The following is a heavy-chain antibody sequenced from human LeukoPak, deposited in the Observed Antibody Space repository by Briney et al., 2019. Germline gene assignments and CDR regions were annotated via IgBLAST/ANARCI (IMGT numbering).Heavy chain of an antibody. J-gene: IGHJ4*02. D-gene: IGHD6-19*01. CDR1: GGSISGHY. CDR2: SHDSGST. V-gene: IGHV4-59*11. CDR3: ARGGWYGDY. Sequence: SETLSLTCTVSGGSISGHYWSWIRQPPGKGLEWIGYSHDSGSTNYNASLTSRVTLSVDTSNNQFSLKLTSVTAADTAVYYCARGGWYGDYWGQGTLVTVSS.